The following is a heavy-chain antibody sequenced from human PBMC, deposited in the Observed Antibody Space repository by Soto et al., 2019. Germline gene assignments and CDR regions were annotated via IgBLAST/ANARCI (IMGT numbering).Heavy chain of an antibody. CDR2: IYYSGST. D-gene: IGHD1-7*01. CDR1: GGSMSSYY. CDR3: ARLAGFRITRTTFLDSSWFDT. J-gene: IGHJ5*02. V-gene: IGHV4-59*01. Sequence: QVQLQESGPGLVKPSETLFLTCTVSGGSMSSYYWNWIRQPPGKGLEWMGYIYYSGSTNYNPSLKSRGTISIDTSKNQFSLRLNSVTAADTAVYYCARLAGFRITRTTFLDSSWFDTWGQGTLVTVSS.